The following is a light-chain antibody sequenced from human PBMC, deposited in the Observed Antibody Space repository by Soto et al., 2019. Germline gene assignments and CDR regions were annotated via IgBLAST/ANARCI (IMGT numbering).Light chain of an antibody. V-gene: IGKV1-5*03. CDR3: QQYINYFRA. J-gene: IGKJ1*01. CDR2: KTS. Sequence: DVYMAHSRSTLSASVGDRVTITCRASQSIGVWLAWYQQKPGTAPKLLIYKTSTLDSGVPLRFSGSGSGTEFTLTISSLQPDDFATYYCQQYINYFRAFGQGTKV. CDR1: QSIGVW.